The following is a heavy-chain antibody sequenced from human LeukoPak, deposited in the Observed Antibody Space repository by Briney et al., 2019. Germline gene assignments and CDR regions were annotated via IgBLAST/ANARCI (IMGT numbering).Heavy chain of an antibody. CDR2: IYYSGST. CDR1: GGSISIYY. D-gene: IGHD4-23*01. Sequence: SETLSLTCTVSGGSISIYYWSWIRQPPGKGLEWIGYIYYSGSTNYNPSLKSRVTISVDTSKNQFSLKLSSVTAADTAVYYCARHTYGGNSEAFDYWGQGTLVTVPS. CDR3: ARHTYGGNSEAFDY. J-gene: IGHJ4*02. V-gene: IGHV4-59*08.